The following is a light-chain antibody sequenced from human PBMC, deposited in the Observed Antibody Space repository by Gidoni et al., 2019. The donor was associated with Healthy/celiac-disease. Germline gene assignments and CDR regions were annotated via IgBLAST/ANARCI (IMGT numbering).Light chain of an antibody. CDR2: DVS. J-gene: IGLJ1*01. CDR3: SSYTSSSTLDV. Sequence: QSALTPPASVSGSPGQSITISCTGTSSDVGGYNYVSWYQQQPGKAPKLMIYDVSNRPSGVSNRFSGSKSGNTASLTISGLQAEDEADYYCSSYTSSSTLDVFGTGTKVTVL. V-gene: IGLV2-14*03. CDR1: SSDVGGYNY.